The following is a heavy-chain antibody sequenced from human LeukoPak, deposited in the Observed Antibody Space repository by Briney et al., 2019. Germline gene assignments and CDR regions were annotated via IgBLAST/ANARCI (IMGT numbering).Heavy chain of an antibody. CDR2: ISPDGKDT. D-gene: IGHD1-20*01. CDR3: ATYNWEYEADY. Sequence: PGGSLRLSCAASGFTFSNYWIYWVRQVPGKGLVWVSRISPDGKDTSHADSVKGRFTISRDNAKNTLYLHMNSRRAEDTAVYYCATYNWEYEADYWGQGTLVTVSS. J-gene: IGHJ4*02. CDR1: GFTFSNYW. V-gene: IGHV3-74*01.